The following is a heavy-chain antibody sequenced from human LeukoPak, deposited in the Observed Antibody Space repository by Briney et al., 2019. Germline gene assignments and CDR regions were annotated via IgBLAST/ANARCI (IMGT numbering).Heavy chain of an antibody. CDR2: INHSGST. CDR1: GGSFSGYY. D-gene: IGHD1-7*01. V-gene: IGHV4-34*01. J-gene: IGHJ6*02. CDR3: ARDNWNYGSSMDV. Sequence: SETLSLTCAAYGGSFSGYYWSWIRQPPGKGLEWIGEINHSGSTNYNPSLKSRVTISVDTSKNQFSLKLSSVTAADTAVYYCARDNWNYGSSMDVWGQGTTVTVSS.